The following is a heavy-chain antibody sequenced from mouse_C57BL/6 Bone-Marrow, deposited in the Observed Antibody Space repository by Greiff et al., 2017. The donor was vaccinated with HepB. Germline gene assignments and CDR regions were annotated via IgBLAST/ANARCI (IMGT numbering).Heavy chain of an antibody. Sequence: EVKLMESGGGLVQSGRSLRLSCATSGFTFSDFYMEWVRQAPGKGLEWIAASRNKANDYTTEYSASVKGRFIVSRDTSQSILYLQMNALRAEDTAIYYCARDVDDYAWFAYWGQGTLVTVSA. V-gene: IGHV7-1*01. CDR1: GFTFSDFY. CDR3: ARDVDDYAWFAY. CDR2: SRNKANDYTT. D-gene: IGHD2-4*01. J-gene: IGHJ3*01.